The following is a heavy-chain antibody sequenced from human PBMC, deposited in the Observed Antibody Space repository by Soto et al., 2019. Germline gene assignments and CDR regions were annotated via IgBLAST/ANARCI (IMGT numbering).Heavy chain of an antibody. CDR2: ISAYNGNT. CDR1: GYTFTSYG. CDR3: ARVVVERFQGLSRRGNWFDP. V-gene: IGHV1-18*01. Sequence: GASVKVSCKAPGYTFTSYGISWVRQAPGQGLEWMGWISAYNGNTNYAQKLQGRVTMTTDTSTSTAYMELRSLRSDDTAVYYCARVVVERFQGLSRRGNWFDPWGQGTLVTVSS. D-gene: IGHD2-15*01. J-gene: IGHJ5*02.